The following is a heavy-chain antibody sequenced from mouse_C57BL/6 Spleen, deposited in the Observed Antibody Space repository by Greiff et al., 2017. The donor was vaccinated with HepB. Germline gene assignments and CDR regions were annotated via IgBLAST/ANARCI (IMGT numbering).Heavy chain of an antibody. J-gene: IGHJ1*03. CDR1: GYAFTNYL. V-gene: IGHV1-54*01. Sequence: VQLQQSGAELVRPGTSVKVSCKASGYAFTNYLIEWVKQRPGQGLEWIGVINPGSGGTNYNEKFKGKATLTADKSSSTAYMQRSSLTSEDSAVYFCARGDRYWYFEVWGTGTTVTVSS. CDR2: INPGSGGT. D-gene: IGHD3-3*01. CDR3: ARGDRYWYFEV.